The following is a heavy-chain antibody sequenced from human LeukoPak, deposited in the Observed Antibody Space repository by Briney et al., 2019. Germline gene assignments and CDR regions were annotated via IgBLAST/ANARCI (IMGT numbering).Heavy chain of an antibody. D-gene: IGHD4-17*01. V-gene: IGHV3-48*03. Sequence: GGSLRLSCAASGFTFSSYEMNWVRQAPGKGLEWVSYISSSGSTIYYADSVKGRFTISRDNAKNSLYLQMNSLRAEDTAVYYCARDWHDYGDYITQYWGQGTLVTVSS. J-gene: IGHJ4*02. CDR1: GFTFSSYE. CDR3: ARDWHDYGDYITQY. CDR2: ISSSGSTI.